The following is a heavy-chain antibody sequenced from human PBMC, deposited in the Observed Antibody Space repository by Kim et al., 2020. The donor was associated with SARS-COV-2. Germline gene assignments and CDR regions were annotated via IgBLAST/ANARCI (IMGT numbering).Heavy chain of an antibody. D-gene: IGHD3-10*01. CDR3: ARAEAGYYFDY. J-gene: IGHJ4*02. CDR2: IYHSGST. Sequence: SETLSLTCAVSGGSISSGGYSWSWIRQPPGKGLEWIGYIYHSGSTYYNPSLKSRVTISVDRSKNQFSLKLSSVTAADTAVYYCARAEAGYYFDYWGQGTLVTVSS. CDR1: GGSISSGGYS. V-gene: IGHV4-30-2*01.